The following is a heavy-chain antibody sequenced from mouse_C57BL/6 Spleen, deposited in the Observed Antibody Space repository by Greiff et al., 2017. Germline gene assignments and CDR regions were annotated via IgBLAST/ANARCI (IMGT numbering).Heavy chain of an antibody. J-gene: IGHJ2*01. Sequence: EVQLQQSGPELVKPGASVKISCKASGYTFTDYYMNWVKQSHGKSLEWIGDINPNNGGTSYNQKFKGKATLTVDKSSSTAYMELRSLTSEDSAVYYCARSTITTVKDYWGQGTTLTVSS. D-gene: IGHD1-1*01. V-gene: IGHV1-26*01. CDR1: GYTFTDYY. CDR2: INPNNGGT. CDR3: ARSTITTVKDY.